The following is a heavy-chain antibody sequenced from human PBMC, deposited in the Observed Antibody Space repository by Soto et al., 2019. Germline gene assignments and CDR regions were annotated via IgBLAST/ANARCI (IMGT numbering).Heavy chain of an antibody. Sequence: QVQRVASGGGVVQPARSLRLSCAASGFTFSSYGMHWVRQAPGKGLEWVAVVSYDGSSKYYADSVKGRCTISRDNPKNSLDLQRTSLRAQDTAVDYCATAVAYSPDQYSSCSLTDSGLILWGQGTLVTVCS. CDR3: ATAVAYSPDQYSSCSLTDSGLIL. CDR1: GFTFSSYG. J-gene: IGHJ4*02. D-gene: IGHD6-19*01. V-gene: IGHV3-30*03. CDR2: VSYDGSSK.